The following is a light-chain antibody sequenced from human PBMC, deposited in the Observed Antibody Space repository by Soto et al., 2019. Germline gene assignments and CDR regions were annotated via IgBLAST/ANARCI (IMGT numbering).Light chain of an antibody. CDR1: QSISSW. Sequence: IQMTQSPSSLSASVGDRVTITCRASQSISSWLAWYQQKPGKAPKLLIYKASSLESGVPSRFSGSGSGTEFTLTISCLQSEDFATYYCQQYYSFPPTFGQGTKVDIK. V-gene: IGKV1-5*03. J-gene: IGKJ1*01. CDR3: QQYYSFPPT. CDR2: KAS.